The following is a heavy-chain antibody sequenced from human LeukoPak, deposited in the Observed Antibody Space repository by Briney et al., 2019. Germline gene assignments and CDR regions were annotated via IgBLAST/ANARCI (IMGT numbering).Heavy chain of an antibody. J-gene: IGHJ6*03. Sequence: PGGSLRLSCAASGFTFSSYIMNWVRQAPGKGLEWVSYISSSSSTIYYADSVKGRFTISRDNAKNSLYLQMNSLRAEDTAVYYCARSPDMVRGVIITDYYYMDVWGKGTTVTVSS. CDR2: ISSSSSTI. CDR3: ARSPDMVRGVIITDYYYMDV. CDR1: GFTFSSYI. V-gene: IGHV3-48*01. D-gene: IGHD3-10*01.